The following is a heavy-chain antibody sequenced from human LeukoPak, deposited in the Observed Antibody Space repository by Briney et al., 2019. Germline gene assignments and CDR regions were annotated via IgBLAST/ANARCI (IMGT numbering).Heavy chain of an antibody. CDR1: GFTFDDYA. CDR2: IRYDGSNK. D-gene: IGHD3-10*01. V-gene: IGHV3-30*02. J-gene: IGHJ4*02. CDR3: AKDIRFGELFGSFFN. Sequence: QSGGSLRLSCAASGFTFDDYAMHWVRQAPGKGLEWVAFIRYDGSNKYYADSVKGRFTISRDNSKNTLYLQMNSLRAEDTAVYYCAKDIRFGELFGSFFNWGQGTLVTVSS.